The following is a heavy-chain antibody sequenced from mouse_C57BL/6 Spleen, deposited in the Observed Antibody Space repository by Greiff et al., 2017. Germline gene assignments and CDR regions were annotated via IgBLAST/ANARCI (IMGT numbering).Heavy chain of an antibody. Sequence: EVKLMESGAELVRPGASVKLSCTASGFNFKDDYMHWVKQRPEQGLEWIGWIDPENGDTEYASKFQGKATITADTSSNTAYLQLSSLTSEDTAVYYCTTTYYDGMDYWGQGTSVTVSS. D-gene: IGHD2-4*01. CDR3: TTTYYDGMDY. J-gene: IGHJ4*01. CDR2: IDPENGDT. CDR1: GFNFKDDY. V-gene: IGHV14-4*01.